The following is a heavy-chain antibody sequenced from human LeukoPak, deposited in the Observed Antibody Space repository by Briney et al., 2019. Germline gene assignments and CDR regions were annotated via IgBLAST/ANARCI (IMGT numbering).Heavy chain of an antibody. CDR2: ISGSGGST. J-gene: IGHJ4*02. CDR3: ARDPDYGGKGDY. D-gene: IGHD4-23*01. V-gene: IGHV3-23*01. Sequence: GGSLRLSCAASGFTFSSYAMSWVRQAPGKGLEWVSAISGSGGSTYYADSVKGRFTISRDNSKNTLYLQMNSLRAEDTAVYYCARDPDYGGKGDYWGQGTLVTVSS. CDR1: GFTFSSYA.